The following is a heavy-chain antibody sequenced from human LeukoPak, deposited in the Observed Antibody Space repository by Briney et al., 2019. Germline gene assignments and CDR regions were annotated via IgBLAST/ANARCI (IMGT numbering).Heavy chain of an antibody. CDR3: ARDEVWRNWFDP. CDR1: GGTFSSYA. J-gene: IGHJ5*02. Sequence: SVKVSCKASGGTFSSYAISWVRQAPGQGLEWMGRIIPILGIANYAQRFQGRVTITADKSTSTAYMELSSLRSEDTAVYYCARDEVWRNWFDPWGQGTLVTVSS. V-gene: IGHV1-69*04. CDR2: IIPILGIA. D-gene: IGHD3-3*01.